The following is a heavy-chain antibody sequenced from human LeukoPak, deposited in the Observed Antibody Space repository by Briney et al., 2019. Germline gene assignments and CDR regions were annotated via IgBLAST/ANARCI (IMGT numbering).Heavy chain of an antibody. Sequence: GGSLRLSCATSGFTFNIYWMSWVRQAPGKGLEWVAIIKEDGSEKYYVDSVKGRFTVSRDNAKNSLYLQMNSLRAEDTAVYYCARAGSIGSVDYWGQGTLVTVSS. J-gene: IGHJ4*02. D-gene: IGHD3-22*01. CDR2: IKEDGSEK. CDR3: ARAGSIGSVDY. V-gene: IGHV3-7*01. CDR1: GFTFNIYW.